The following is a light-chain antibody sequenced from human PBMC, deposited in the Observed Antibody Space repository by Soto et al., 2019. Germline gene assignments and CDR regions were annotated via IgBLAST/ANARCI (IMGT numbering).Light chain of an antibody. CDR1: IGDVGAYNY. J-gene: IGLJ3*02. CDR3: SSHASSGV. Sequence: QSALTQPPSASGSPGQSVAISCSGTIGDVGAYNYVSWYQQHPGKAPKLIIYEVNKRPSGVPDRFSGSKSGNTASLTVSGLQAEDEADYYCSSHASSGVFGGGTRLTVL. CDR2: EVN. V-gene: IGLV2-8*01.